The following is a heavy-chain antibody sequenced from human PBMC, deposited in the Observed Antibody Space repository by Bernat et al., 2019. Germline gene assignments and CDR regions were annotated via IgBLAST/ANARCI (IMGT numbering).Heavy chain of an antibody. CDR3: ARGVVVVYAQLGY. D-gene: IGHD2-8*02. CDR1: GFTFSSYA. V-gene: IGHV3-30*01. Sequence: QVQLVESGGGVVQPGRSLRLSCAASGFTFSSYAMHWVRQAPGKGLEWVAVISYDGSNKYYADSVKGRFTISRDNSKNTLYLQMNSLRAEDTAVYYYARGVVVVYAQLGYWGQGTLVTVSS. J-gene: IGHJ4*02. CDR2: ISYDGSNK.